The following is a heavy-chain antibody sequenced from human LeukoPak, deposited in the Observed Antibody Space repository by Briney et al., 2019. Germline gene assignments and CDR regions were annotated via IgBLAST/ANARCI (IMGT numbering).Heavy chain of an antibody. CDR2: INPSGGST. D-gene: IGHD5-18*01. J-gene: IGHJ4*02. Sequence: ASVKVSCKASGYTYTSYYMHWVRQAPGQGLEWMGIINPSGGSTSYAQKFQGRVTMTRDTSTSTVYMEVSSLRSEDTALYYCARDQSPAMVWGIDYWGQGTLVTVSS. CDR1: GYTYTSYY. CDR3: ARDQSPAMVWGIDY. V-gene: IGHV1-46*01.